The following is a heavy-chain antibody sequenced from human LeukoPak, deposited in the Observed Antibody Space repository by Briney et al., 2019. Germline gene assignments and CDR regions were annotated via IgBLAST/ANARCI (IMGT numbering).Heavy chain of an antibody. Sequence: GASVKVFCKASGYTFTSYGISWVRQAPGQGLEWMGWIRNYNDNTNYAQKFQGRVTTTTDTSTSTASMARRSLRSDDTAVYYWARDLGYCSRTSCRREWFDPWGQGTLVTVSS. V-gene: IGHV1-18*01. J-gene: IGHJ5*02. CDR3: ARDLGYCSRTSCRREWFDP. CDR1: GYTFTSYG. D-gene: IGHD2-2*01. CDR2: IRNYNDNT.